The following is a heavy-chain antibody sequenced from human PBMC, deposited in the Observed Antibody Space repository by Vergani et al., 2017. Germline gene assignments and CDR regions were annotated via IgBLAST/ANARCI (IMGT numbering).Heavy chain of an antibody. D-gene: IGHD2-2*01. V-gene: IGHV1-3*01. CDR2: INAGNGNT. CDR3: ARDAGNSWDYFDY. Sequence: QVQLVQSGAEVRKPGASVKVSCKASGYTFTTYAMHWVRQAPGQRLEWMGWINAGNGNTKYSQKFQGRVTITRDTSASTAYMELSSLTSEDTAVYYCARDAGNSWDYFDYWGQGTLVTVSS. J-gene: IGHJ4*02. CDR1: GYTFTTYA.